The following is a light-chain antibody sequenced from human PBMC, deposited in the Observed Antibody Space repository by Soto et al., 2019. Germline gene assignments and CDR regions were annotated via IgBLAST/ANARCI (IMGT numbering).Light chain of an antibody. CDR2: EVS. Sequence: QSALTQPASVSGSPGQSITISCTGTSSDVGSYNLVSWYQQHPGKAPKLMIYEVSKRTSGVSNRFSGSKSGNTASLTISWLQAEEEADYYSCSYAGSSTWVFGGWTKLTVL. V-gene: IGLV2-23*02. J-gene: IGLJ3*02. CDR1: SSDVGSYNL. CDR3: CSYAGSSTWV.